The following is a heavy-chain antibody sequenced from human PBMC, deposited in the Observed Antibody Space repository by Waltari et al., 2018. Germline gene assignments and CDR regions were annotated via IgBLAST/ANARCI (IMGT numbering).Heavy chain of an antibody. CDR2: IYTSGST. D-gene: IGHD3-3*02. V-gene: IGHV4-61*02. J-gene: IGHJ5*02. CDR3: AIDRDRGAFLEFGMNWFDP. Sequence: QVQLQESGPGLVKPSQTLSLTCTVSGGSISSGSYYWSWIRQPAGKGLEWIGRIYTSGSTNYNPSLKSRVTITADTSTDTAYMELSSLRSEDTAVYYCAIDRDRGAFLEFGMNWFDPWGQGTLVTVSS. CDR1: GGSISSGSYY.